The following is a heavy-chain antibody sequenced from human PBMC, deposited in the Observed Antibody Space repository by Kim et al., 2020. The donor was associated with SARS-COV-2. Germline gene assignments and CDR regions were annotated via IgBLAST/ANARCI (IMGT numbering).Heavy chain of an antibody. CDR1: GGSFSGYY. CDR2: INHSGST. J-gene: IGHJ4*02. CDR3: ASSYDFWSGYRY. Sequence: SETLSLTCAVYGGSFSGYYWSWIRQPPGKGLEWIGEINHSGSTNYNPSLKSRVTISVDTSKNQFSLKLSSVTAADTAVYYCASSYDFWSGYRYWGQGTLVTVSS. D-gene: IGHD3-3*01. V-gene: IGHV4-34*01.